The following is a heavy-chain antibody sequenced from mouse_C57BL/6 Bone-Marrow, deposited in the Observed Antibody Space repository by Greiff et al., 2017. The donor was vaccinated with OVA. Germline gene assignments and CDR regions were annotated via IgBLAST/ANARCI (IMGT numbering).Heavy chain of an antibody. CDR1: GYTFTSYW. V-gene: IGHV1-69*01. CDR2: IDPSDSYT. CDR3: ARERGLAMDY. Sequence: QVHVKQPGAELVMPGASVKLSCKASGYTFTSYWMHWVKQRPGQGLEWIGEIDPSDSYTNYNQKFKGKSTLTVDKSSSTAYMQLSSLTSEDSAVYYCARERGLAMDYWGQGTSVTVSS. J-gene: IGHJ4*01. D-gene: IGHD3-1*01.